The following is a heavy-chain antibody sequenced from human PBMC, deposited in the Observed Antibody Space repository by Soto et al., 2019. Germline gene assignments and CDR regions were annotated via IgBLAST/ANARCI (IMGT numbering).Heavy chain of an antibody. CDR1: GNSFTTYY. Sequence: ASVKVSCKASGNSFTTYYMHCVRQAPGQGLEWMGIINPSGGRTTYAQKFQGRVTMTRDTSTSTFHMELSSLTSEDTAVYYCAGLYHYDSSGYYDYWGQGTLVTVSS. CDR2: INPSGGRT. D-gene: IGHD3-22*01. J-gene: IGHJ4*02. CDR3: AGLYHYDSSGYYDY. V-gene: IGHV1-46*01.